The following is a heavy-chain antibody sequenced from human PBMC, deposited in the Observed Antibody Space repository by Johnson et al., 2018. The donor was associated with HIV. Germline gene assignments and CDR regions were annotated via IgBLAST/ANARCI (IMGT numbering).Heavy chain of an antibody. J-gene: IGHJ3*02. Sequence: QVQLVESGGGLVQPGESLRLSCGASGFTFSRCGMHWVRQAPGKGLEWAAVISNDGSAKYYADSVKGRFTISRDNSNNTLYLQMNSLRADDTAVYYCARVMYGGSSKSAAFDIWGQGTMVTVSS. CDR3: ARVMYGGSSKSAAFDI. V-gene: IGHV3-30*03. D-gene: IGHD1-26*01. CDR2: ISNDGSAK. CDR1: GFTFSRCG.